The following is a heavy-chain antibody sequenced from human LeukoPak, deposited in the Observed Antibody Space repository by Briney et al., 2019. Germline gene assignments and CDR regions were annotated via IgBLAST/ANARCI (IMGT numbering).Heavy chain of an antibody. J-gene: IGHJ3*02. CDR1: GYTFTSYS. CDR3: ARVGDMVRGVIITDAFDI. D-gene: IGHD3-10*01. V-gene: IGHV1-18*01. CDR2: ISAYNGNT. Sequence: ASVKVSCKASGYTFTSYSISWVRQAPGQGLEWMGWISAYNGNTNCAQKLQGRVTMTTDTSTSTAYMELRSLRSDDTAVYYCARVGDMVRGVIITDAFDIWGQGTMVTVSS.